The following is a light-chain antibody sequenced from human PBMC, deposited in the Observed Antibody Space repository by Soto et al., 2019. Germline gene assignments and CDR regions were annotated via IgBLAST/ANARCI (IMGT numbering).Light chain of an antibody. CDR2: GAS. CDR3: QQSYTTPVRIT. J-gene: IGKJ5*01. V-gene: IGKV1-39*01. CDR1: QGISSY. Sequence: DIQLTQSPSFLSASVGDRVTITCRASQGISSYLVWYQHKPGTAPNLLIYGASSLQSGVPSRFSGSGSGTEFTLTISSLQPEDFATYYCQQSYTTPVRITFGQGTRLEIK.